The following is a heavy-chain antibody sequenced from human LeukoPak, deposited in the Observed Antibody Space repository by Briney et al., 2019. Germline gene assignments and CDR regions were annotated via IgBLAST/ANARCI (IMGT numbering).Heavy chain of an antibody. J-gene: IGHJ4*02. CDR2: MNPNSGNT. CDR3: AREGDSSSSYYFDY. V-gene: IGHV1-8*01. CDR1: GYTFTSYD. Sequence: GASVKVSCKASGYTFTSYDINWVRQATGQGLEWMGWMNPNSGNTGYAQKFQGRVTMTRNTSISTAYMELSSLRSEDTAVYYCAREGDSSSSYYFDYWGQGTLVTVSS. D-gene: IGHD6-13*01.